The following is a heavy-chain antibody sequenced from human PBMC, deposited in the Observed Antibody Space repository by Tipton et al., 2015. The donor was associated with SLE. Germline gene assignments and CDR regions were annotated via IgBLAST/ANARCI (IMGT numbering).Heavy chain of an antibody. CDR1: GGSFSGYY. CDR2: INHSGST. Sequence: TLSLTCAVYGGSFSGYYWSWIRQPPGKGLEGIGEINHSGSTNYNPSLKSRVTISVDTSKNQFSLKLSSVTAADTAVYYCARGRPAFDIWGQGTMVTVSS. V-gene: IGHV4-34*01. CDR3: ARGRPAFDI. J-gene: IGHJ3*02.